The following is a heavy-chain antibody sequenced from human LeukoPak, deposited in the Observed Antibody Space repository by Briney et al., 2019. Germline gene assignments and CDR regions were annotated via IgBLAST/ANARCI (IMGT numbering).Heavy chain of an antibody. CDR1: GGSISSDDYH. D-gene: IGHD3-10*01. J-gene: IGHJ4*02. CDR2: ISYSGYT. Sequence: SETLSLTCAVSGGSISSDDYHWSWIRQPPGKGPEWIGYISYSGYTYYNPSLKSRVTISVDKSKNQFSLKLSSVTAADTAVYFSARFVWSNYGSFDYWGQGTLVTVSS. V-gene: IGHV4-30-4*01. CDR3: ARFVWSNYGSFDY.